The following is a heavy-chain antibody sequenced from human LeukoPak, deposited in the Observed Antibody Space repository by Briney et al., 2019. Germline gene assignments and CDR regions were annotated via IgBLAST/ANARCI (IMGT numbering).Heavy chain of an antibody. D-gene: IGHD3-10*01. V-gene: IGHV1-18*01. J-gene: IGHJ6*03. CDR1: GYTFTSYG. Sequence: ASVKVSCKASGYTFTSYGISWVRQAPGQGLEWMGWISAYNGNTNYAQKLQGRVTMTTDTSTGTAYMELRSLRSDDTAVYYCARDSGVLLWFGELAMDVWGKGTTVTVSS. CDR3: ARDSGVLLWFGELAMDV. CDR2: ISAYNGNT.